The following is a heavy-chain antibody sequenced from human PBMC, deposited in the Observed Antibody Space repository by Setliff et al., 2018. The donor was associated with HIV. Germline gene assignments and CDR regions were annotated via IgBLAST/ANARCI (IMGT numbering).Heavy chain of an antibody. Sequence: SETLSLTCTVSGGSISSGSYFWSWIRQPAGKRLEWMGQIYTSGSTNYNPSLESRVTISIDTSNNQFSLKVSSVTAADTAVYYCARRTAPPSGFYSHYYLDVWGKGTTVTVSS. CDR2: IYTSGST. D-gene: IGHD1-26*01. J-gene: IGHJ6*03. CDR1: GGSISSGSYF. CDR3: ARRTAPPSGFYSHYYLDV. V-gene: IGHV4-61*09.